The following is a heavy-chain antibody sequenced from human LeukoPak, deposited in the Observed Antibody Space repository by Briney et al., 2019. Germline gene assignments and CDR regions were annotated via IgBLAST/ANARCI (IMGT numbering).Heavy chain of an antibody. CDR1: GGSISSSSYH. CDR3: ARHPYYDSNGSFDY. Sequence: PSETLFLTCTVSGGSISSSSYHWGWIRQPPGKGLEWIGSIYYSGSTYYNPSLKSRVTISVDTSKNQFSLKLSSVTAADTAVYYCARHPYYDSNGSFDYWGQGTLVTVSS. D-gene: IGHD3-22*01. J-gene: IGHJ4*02. CDR2: IYYSGST. V-gene: IGHV4-39*01.